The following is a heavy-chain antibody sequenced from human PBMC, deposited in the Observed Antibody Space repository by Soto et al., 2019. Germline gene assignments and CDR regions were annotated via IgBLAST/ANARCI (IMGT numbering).Heavy chain of an antibody. CDR3: ARDHLWFGDPTNDY. CDR2: IYHSGST. CDR1: GYSICSGYY. D-gene: IGHD3-10*01. V-gene: IGHV4-38-2*02. J-gene: IGHJ4*02. Sequence: PSETLSLTCAVSGYSICSGYYWGWIRQPPGKGLEWIGSIYHSGSTYYNPSLKSRVTISVDTSKNQFSLKLSSVTAADTAVYYCARDHLWFGDPTNDYWGQGTLVTVSS.